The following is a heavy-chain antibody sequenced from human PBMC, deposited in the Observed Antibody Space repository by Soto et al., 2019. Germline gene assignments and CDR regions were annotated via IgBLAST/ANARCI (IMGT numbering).Heavy chain of an antibody. J-gene: IGHJ3*02. V-gene: IGHV1-24*01. CDR1: GYTLTELS. D-gene: IGHD2-2*01. CDR3: ARDLYCSSTSCFDAFDI. CDR2: FDPEDGET. Sequence: ASVKVSCKVSGYTLTELSMHWVRQAPGKGLEWMGGFDPEDGETIYAQKFQGRVTMTEDTSTDTAYMELSSLRSEDTAVYYCARDLYCSSTSCFDAFDIWGKGTMVTVS.